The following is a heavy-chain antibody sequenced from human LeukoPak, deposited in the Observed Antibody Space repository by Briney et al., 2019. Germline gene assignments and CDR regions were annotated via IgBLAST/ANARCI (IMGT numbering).Heavy chain of an antibody. J-gene: IGHJ4*02. CDR1: GFTFSSYA. Sequence: GGSLRLSCAASGFTFSSYAMSWVRQAPGKGLEWVSAISGSGGSTYYADSVKGRFTISRDNSKNTLYLQMNSLRAEDTAVYYCAHDGGWYTHPLTGYWGQGTLVTVSS. CDR2: ISGSGGST. D-gene: IGHD6-19*01. V-gene: IGHV3-23*01. CDR3: AHDGGWYTHPLTGY.